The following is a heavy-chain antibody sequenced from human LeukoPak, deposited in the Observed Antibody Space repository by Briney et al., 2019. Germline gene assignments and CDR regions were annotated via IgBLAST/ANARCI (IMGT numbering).Heavy chain of an antibody. Sequence: GGSLRLSCAASGFSISAYEMHWVRQAPGKGLEWVAVISGDGNIQLYSDSVKGRFTISRDNSKNTLYLQMNSLRAEDTAVYYCARDRDAYSSSMDVWGQGTTVTVSS. V-gene: IGHV3-30-3*01. J-gene: IGHJ6*02. CDR3: ARDRDAYSSSMDV. CDR2: ISGDGNIQ. CDR1: GFSISAYE. D-gene: IGHD6-6*01.